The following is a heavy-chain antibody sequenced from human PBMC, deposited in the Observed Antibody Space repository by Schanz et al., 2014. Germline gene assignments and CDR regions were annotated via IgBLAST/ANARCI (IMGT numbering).Heavy chain of an antibody. J-gene: IGHJ4*02. CDR2: LSGSGGST. CDR1: GFTVSSNH. Sequence: EVQLLESGGGLVQPGGSLRLSCAVSGFTVSSNHMSWVRQAPGKGLEWVSALSGSGGSTYYADSVKGRFTISRDYSKNTLYLQMSSLRAEDTAIYYCARDRGYCSGGSCLTFDYWGQGTLVTVSS. V-gene: IGHV3-23*01. D-gene: IGHD2-15*01. CDR3: ARDRGYCSGGSCLTFDY.